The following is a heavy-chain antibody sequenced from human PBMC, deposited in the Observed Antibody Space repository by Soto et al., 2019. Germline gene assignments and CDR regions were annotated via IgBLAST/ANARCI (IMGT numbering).Heavy chain of an antibody. V-gene: IGHV3-48*03. J-gene: IGHJ5*02. CDR3: ARGVYDSSGYYARPNNWFDP. CDR2: ISSSGSTI. Sequence: PGGSLRLSCAASGFTFSSYEMNWVRQAPGKGLEWVSYISSSGSTIYYADSVKGRFTISRDNAKNSLYLQMNSLRAEDTAVYYCARGVYDSSGYYARPNNWFDPWGQGTLVTVSS. D-gene: IGHD3-22*01. CDR1: GFTFSSYE.